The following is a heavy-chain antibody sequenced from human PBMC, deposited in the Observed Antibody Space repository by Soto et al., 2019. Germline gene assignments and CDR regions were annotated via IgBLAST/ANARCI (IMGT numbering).Heavy chain of an antibody. CDR3: ARDSVSGTILIAVAGTEYFQH. D-gene: IGHD6-19*01. Sequence: GESLKISCKASGYTFTGYYMHWVRQAPGQGLEWMGWINPNSGGTNYAQKFQGRVTMTRDTSISTAYMELTRLRSDDTAVYYCARDSVSGTILIAVAGTEYFQHWGQGALVTVSS. CDR2: INPNSGGT. V-gene: IGHV1-2*02. J-gene: IGHJ1*01. CDR1: GYTFTGYY.